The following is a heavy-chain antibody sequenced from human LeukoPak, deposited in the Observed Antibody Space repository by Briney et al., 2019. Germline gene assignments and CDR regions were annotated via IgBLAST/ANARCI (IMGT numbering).Heavy chain of an antibody. J-gene: IGHJ3*02. V-gene: IGHV3-30-3*01. CDR2: ISYDGSNK. D-gene: IGHD3-9*01. Sequence: GGSLRLSCAASGFTFSSYAMHWVRQAPGKGLEWVAVISYDGSNKYYADSVKGRFTISRDNSKNTLYLQMNSLRAEDTAVYYCAREWGEYYDILTGYFPTGAFDIWGQGTMVTVSS. CDR1: GFTFSSYA. CDR3: AREWGEYYDILTGYFPTGAFDI.